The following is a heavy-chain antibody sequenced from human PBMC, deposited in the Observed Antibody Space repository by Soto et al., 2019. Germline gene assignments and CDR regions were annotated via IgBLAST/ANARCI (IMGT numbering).Heavy chain of an antibody. D-gene: IGHD2-15*01. V-gene: IGHV3-23*01. CDR1: GFTFSSYA. J-gene: IGHJ5*02. CDR3: AKDSGYCSGGSCYPSFDP. Sequence: GGSLRLSCAASGFTFSSYAMSWVRQAPGKGLERVSAISGSGGSTYYADSVKGRFTISRDNSKNTLYLQMNSLRAEDTAVYYCAKDSGYCSGGSCYPSFDPWGQGTLVTVSS. CDR2: ISGSGGST.